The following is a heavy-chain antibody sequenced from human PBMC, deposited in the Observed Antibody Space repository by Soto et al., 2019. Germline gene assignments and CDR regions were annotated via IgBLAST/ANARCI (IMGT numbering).Heavy chain of an antibody. CDR1: GFTFSSYA. CDR2: ISGLDGST. V-gene: IGHV3-23*01. CDR3: AKGSGLSSGWTFGN. Sequence: GGSLRLSCAASGFTFSSYAMSWVRQAPGKGLEWVSAISGLDGSTYYADAVKGRFTISRDDSKNTLYLQMNSLRAEDTAVYYCAKGSGLSSGWTFGNWGQGTLVTVSS. J-gene: IGHJ4*02. D-gene: IGHD6-19*01.